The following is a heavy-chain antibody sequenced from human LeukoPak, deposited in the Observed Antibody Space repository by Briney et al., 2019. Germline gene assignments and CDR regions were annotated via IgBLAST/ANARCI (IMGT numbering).Heavy chain of an antibody. V-gene: IGHV7-4-1*02. CDR3: ARELYNSRYDY. Sequence: ASVKVSCKASGYTFSSYAMNWVRQAPGQGLEWMGWINTNTGNPTYAQGFTGRFVFSLDTSASTAYLQISSLKAEDTAVYYCARELYNSRYDYWGQGTLVTVSS. CDR2: INTNTGNP. J-gene: IGHJ4*02. D-gene: IGHD6-13*01. CDR1: GYTFSSYA.